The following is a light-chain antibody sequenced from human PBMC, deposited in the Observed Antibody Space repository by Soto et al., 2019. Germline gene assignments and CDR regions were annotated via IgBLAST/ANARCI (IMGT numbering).Light chain of an antibody. Sequence: IVLTQSPGTLSLSPGERATLSCRASQSVSSSYLAWYQQNPGQAPRLLIYGASSRATGIPDRFSGSGSGTDLTITISRLEPEDFEVYYCQQYGSSPLTFGGGTKVDIK. CDR2: GAS. V-gene: IGKV3-20*01. J-gene: IGKJ4*01. CDR3: QQYGSSPLT. CDR1: QSVSSSY.